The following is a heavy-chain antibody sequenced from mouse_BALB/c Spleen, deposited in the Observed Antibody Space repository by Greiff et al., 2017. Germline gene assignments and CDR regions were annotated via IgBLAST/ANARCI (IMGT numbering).Heavy chain of an antibody. CDR1: GFTFSSYG. V-gene: IGHV5-6-3*01. Sequence: EVMLVESGGGLVQPGGSLKLSCAASGFTFSSYGMSWVRQTPDKRLELVATINSNGGSTYYPDSVKGRFTISRDNAKNTLYLQMSSLKSEDTAMYYCARARYDGLDYWGQGTTLTVSS. CDR3: ARARYDGLDY. CDR2: INSNGGST. J-gene: IGHJ2*01. D-gene: IGHD2-3*01.